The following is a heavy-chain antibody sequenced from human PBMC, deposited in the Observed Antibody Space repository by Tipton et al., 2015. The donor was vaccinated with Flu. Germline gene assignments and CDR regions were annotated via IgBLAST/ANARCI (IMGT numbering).Heavy chain of an antibody. V-gene: IGHV4-38-2*02. CDR3: ASRDYSNYVSEPKNWFDP. D-gene: IGHD4-11*01. CDR1: GYSISSDYY. Sequence: TLSLTCTVSGYSISSDYYWGWIRQPPGKGLEWIGNTFHSGNSYLNPSLKSRVTISIDTSKNQFSLKLSSVTAADTAVYYCASRDYSNYVSEPKNWFDPWGQGALVTVSS. CDR2: TFHSGNS. J-gene: IGHJ5*02.